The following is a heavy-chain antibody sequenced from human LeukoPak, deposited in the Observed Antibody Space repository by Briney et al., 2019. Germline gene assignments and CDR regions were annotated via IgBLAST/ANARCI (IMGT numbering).Heavy chain of an antibody. D-gene: IGHD4-23*01. Sequence: GGSLTLSCAPSAFIFSDYYMSWIRQAPGKGLGWVSYISKSGDTIYYADSVKGRFTISRDDAKNSLYLQMNSVRDEDTAVYFCARAYGGWHFDFWGQGTLVTVSS. CDR3: ARAYGGWHFDF. CDR2: ISKSGDTI. V-gene: IGHV3-11*01. CDR1: AFIFSDYY. J-gene: IGHJ4*02.